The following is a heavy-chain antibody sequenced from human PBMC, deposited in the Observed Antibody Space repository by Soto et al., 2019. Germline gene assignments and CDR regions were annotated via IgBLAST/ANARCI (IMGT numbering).Heavy chain of an antibody. V-gene: IGHV1-2*02. J-gene: IGHJ5*02. Sequence: SVEVPCTASGYSVTGYYIHWVQRAPGEGVEWMGRISPKSGGTNYAQKFEGRVTMTWDTSLKTAYMELSSLISEYTAVYYCARPPGHISDWYYFDLWGQGTLVTVSS. CDR2: ISPKSGGT. D-gene: IGHD6-19*01. CDR3: ARPPGHISDWYYFDL. CDR1: GYSVTGYY.